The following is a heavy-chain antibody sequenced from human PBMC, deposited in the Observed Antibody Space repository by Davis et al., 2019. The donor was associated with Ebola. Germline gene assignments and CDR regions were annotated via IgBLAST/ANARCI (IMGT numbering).Heavy chain of an antibody. Sequence: PGGSLRLSCAASEFTSSNYDMSWVSQAQGKGLDWVSRISSNGATTHYADSVRGRFTISRDNSRNTLYLQMNSLRAEDTAVYYCGGAWDWGQGTLVTVSS. V-gene: IGHV3-23*01. D-gene: IGHD1-26*01. CDR1: EFTSSNYD. CDR2: ISSNGATT. J-gene: IGHJ4*02. CDR3: GGAWD.